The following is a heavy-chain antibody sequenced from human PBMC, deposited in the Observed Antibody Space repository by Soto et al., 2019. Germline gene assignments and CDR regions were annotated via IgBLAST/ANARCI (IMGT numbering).Heavy chain of an antibody. V-gene: IGHV3-33*01. J-gene: IGHJ6*02. CDR1: GFTFSTYG. CDR3: ASDYCSGGNCYYYGMDV. Sequence: QVQLVESGGGVVQPGRSLRLSCAASGFTFSTYGMHWVRQAPGKGLEWVAVIWNDGSNKYYADSVKGRFTISRDNYKNSLYLQMNSLRDEDTAVYYCASDYCSGGNCYYYGMDVCGQGTTVTVSS. D-gene: IGHD2-15*01. CDR2: IWNDGSNK.